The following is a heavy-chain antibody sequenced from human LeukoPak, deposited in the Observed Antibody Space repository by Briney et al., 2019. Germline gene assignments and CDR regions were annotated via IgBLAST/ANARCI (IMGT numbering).Heavy chain of an antibody. CDR1: GLTFRDAW. CDR3: THDSSGYYSLHS. Sequence: PGGSLRLSCAVSGLTFRDAWMSWGRQAPGKGLEWVGRIKSLAAGGTTDYAAPVKGRFIISRVDSKNTVYLQMNSLKTEDTAVYYCTHDSSGYYSLHSWGQGTLVTVSS. CDR2: IKSLAAGGTT. D-gene: IGHD3-22*01. V-gene: IGHV3-15*01. J-gene: IGHJ4*02.